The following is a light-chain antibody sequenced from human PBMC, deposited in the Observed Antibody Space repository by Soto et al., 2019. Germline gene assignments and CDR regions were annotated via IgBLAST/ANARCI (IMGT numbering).Light chain of an antibody. Sequence: ENELTQSPGSLSLSPGERDQISCRASQSVSSSYLAWYQQKPGQAPRLLIYGASSRATGIPDRFSGSGSGTDFTLTISRLEPEDFAVYYCQQYGSSSITFGQGTRWRL. J-gene: IGKJ5*01. CDR1: QSVSSSY. CDR3: QQYGSSSIT. V-gene: IGKV3-20*01. CDR2: GAS.